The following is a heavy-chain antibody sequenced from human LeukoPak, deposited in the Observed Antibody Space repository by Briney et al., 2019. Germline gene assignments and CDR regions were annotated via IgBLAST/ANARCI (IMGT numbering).Heavy chain of an antibody. CDR2: IWYDGSNK. D-gene: IGHD2-2*01. J-gene: IGHJ4*02. Sequence: GGSLRLSCAASGFTFSSYGMHWVRQAPGKGLEWVAVIWYDGSNKYYADSVKGRFTISRDNSKNTLYLQMNSLRAEDTAVYYCARAYSSTSCYVPFDYWGQGTLVTVSS. CDR3: ARAYSSTSCYVPFDY. CDR1: GFTFSSYG. V-gene: IGHV3-33*01.